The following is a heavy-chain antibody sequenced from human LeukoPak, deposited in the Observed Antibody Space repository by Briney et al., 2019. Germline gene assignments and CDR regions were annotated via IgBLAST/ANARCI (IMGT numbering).Heavy chain of an antibody. CDR3: ARGTGTTLSIWFDP. J-gene: IGHJ5*02. CDR1: GGSIRSSYYY. Sequence: SETLSLTCTVSGGSIRSSYYYWGWIRQPPGKGLEWIGSIYDSGSTYYNPSLKSRVTISVDTSKNQFSLKLSSVTAADTAVYYCARGTGTTLSIWFDPWGQGTLVTVSS. D-gene: IGHD1-7*01. CDR2: IYDSGST. V-gene: IGHV4-39*01.